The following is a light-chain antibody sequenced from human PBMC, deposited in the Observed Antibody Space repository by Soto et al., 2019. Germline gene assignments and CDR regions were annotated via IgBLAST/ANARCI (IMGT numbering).Light chain of an antibody. Sequence: EIVLTQSPDTLSLSPGERATLSCRASQSVGSNYLAWYQQKPGQAPRLLMYDASGRASGIPDRFSGGGSGTDFTLTISRLEPEDFAVYYCQVYDRSPLFGGGTKVDIK. CDR1: QSVGSNY. CDR3: QVYDRSPL. J-gene: IGKJ4*01. V-gene: IGKV3-20*01. CDR2: DAS.